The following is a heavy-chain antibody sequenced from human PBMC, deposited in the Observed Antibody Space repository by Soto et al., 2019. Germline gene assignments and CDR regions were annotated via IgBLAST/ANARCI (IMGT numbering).Heavy chain of an antibody. Sequence: PGGSLRLSCAASGFTFTNYAMTWARQAPGKGLEWVSSLLRSGSTTYYADSVKGRFTISSDISANSLYLQMDSLRAEDTAVYYCAKEAVSGDGIWLLDSWGQGTVVTVSS. CDR1: GFTFTNYA. V-gene: IGHV3-23*01. CDR3: AKEAVSGDGIWLLDS. D-gene: IGHD2-21*01. J-gene: IGHJ4*02. CDR2: LLRSGSTT.